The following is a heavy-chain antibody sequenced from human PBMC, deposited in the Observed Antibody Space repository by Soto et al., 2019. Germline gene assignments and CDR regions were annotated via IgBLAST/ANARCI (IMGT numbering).Heavy chain of an antibody. Sequence: QVQLQQWGAGLLKPSETLSLTCAVYGGSFNGYYWSWIRQPPGKGLEWIGEINHSGSTNYNPSLKSRVTISVDTSKNQFSLKVSSVTAADTAVYYCARGAIAAAGTAGYFQLWGQGTPVTVSS. CDR2: INHSGST. J-gene: IGHJ1*01. D-gene: IGHD6-13*01. CDR1: GGSFNGYY. V-gene: IGHV4-34*01. CDR3: ARGAIAAAGTAGYFQL.